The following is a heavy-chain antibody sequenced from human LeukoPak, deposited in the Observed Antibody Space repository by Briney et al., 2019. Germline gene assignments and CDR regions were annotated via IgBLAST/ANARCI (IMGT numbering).Heavy chain of an antibody. Sequence: SETLSLTCTVSGGSISSYYWSWIRQPPGKGLEWIGYIYYSGSTNYNPSLKSRVTKSVDTSKNQFSLKLSSVTAADTAVYYCARDPGGRSWFDPWGQGTLVTVSS. CDR2: IYYSGST. CDR1: GGSISSYY. J-gene: IGHJ5*02. V-gene: IGHV4-59*01. CDR3: ARDPGGRSWFDP. D-gene: IGHD2-15*01.